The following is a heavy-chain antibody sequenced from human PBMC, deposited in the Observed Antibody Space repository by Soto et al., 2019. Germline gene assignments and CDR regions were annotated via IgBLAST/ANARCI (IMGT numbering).Heavy chain of an antibody. D-gene: IGHD2-21*02. CDR1: GFNFSTYW. J-gene: IGHJ4*02. CDR3: SRDPFVTGQNDK. CDR2: MNVDGSSI. Sequence: EVQLVESGGGLVQPGGSLRLSCAASGFNFSTYWMHWVRQAPGKGLVWVSRMNVDGSSISYADSVKGRFTISRDNANNTLYLLMTSLRAEDTAVYYCSRDPFVTGQNDKWGQGTLVTVSS. V-gene: IGHV3-74*01.